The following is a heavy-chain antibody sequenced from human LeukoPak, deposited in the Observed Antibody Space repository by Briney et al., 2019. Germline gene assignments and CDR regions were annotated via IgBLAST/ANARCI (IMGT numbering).Heavy chain of an antibody. D-gene: IGHD2-2*01. J-gene: IGHJ6*03. CDR2: IYYSGST. CDR3: ALRSTSFYYYYMDV. V-gene: IGHV4-59*05. CDR1: GGSISSYY. Sequence: SETLSLTCTVSGGSISSYYWSWIRQPPGKGLEWITSIYYSGSTYSNPSLRSRLTISVDTSKNQFSLKLSSVTAADTAVYYCALRSTSFYYYYMDVWGKGTTVTVSS.